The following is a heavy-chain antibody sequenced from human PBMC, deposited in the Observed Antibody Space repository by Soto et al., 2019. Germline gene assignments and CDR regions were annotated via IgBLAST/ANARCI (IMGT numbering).Heavy chain of an antibody. J-gene: IGHJ4*02. CDR2: ISYDGSNK. CDR1: GFTFSSYG. V-gene: IGHV3-30*18. Sequence: QVQLVESGGGVVQPGRSLRLSCAASGFTFSSYGMHWVRQAPGKGLEWVAVISYDGSNKYSADTVKGRFTISRDNTKNTMYLQMNSLRAGDTAVYYCVKEGRSVRFLEWLERLPEEDYFDYWGQGTQVTVSS. D-gene: IGHD3-3*01. CDR3: VKEGRSVRFLEWLERLPEEDYFDY.